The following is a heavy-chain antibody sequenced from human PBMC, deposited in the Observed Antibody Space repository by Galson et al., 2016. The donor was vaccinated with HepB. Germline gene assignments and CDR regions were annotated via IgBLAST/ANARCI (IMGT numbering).Heavy chain of an antibody. CDR1: AGTFKNYA. CDR2: ISGSGGRT. J-gene: IGHJ4*02. V-gene: IGHV3-23*01. Sequence: SLRLSCAVSAGTFKNYAMNWVRQAPGKGLEWVAAISGSGGRTSYEDSVRGRFTISRDNSKNTLFLRMNSVGVEDTAVYFCSKSGGFGDLDKWGQGTGVVVSA. CDR3: SKSGGFGDLDK. D-gene: IGHD3-10*01.